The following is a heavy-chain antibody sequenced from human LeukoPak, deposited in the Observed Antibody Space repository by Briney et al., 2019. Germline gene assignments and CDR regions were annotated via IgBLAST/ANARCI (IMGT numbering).Heavy chain of an antibody. D-gene: IGHD3-9*01. Sequence: PSETLSLTCAVYGGSFSGYYWSWIRQPPGKGLEWIGEINHSGSTNYNPSLKSRVTISIDTSKNQFSLKLSSVTAADTAVYYCARRDYDILTGYYCFDPWGQGTLVTVSS. CDR2: INHSGST. V-gene: IGHV4-34*01. CDR3: ARRDYDILTGYYCFDP. CDR1: GGSFSGYY. J-gene: IGHJ5*02.